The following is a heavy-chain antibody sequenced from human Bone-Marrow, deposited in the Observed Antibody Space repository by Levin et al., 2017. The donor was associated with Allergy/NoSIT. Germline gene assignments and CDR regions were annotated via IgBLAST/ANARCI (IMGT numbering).Heavy chain of an antibody. J-gene: IGHJ3*02. CDR1: GGSISSGDYY. D-gene: IGHD3-9*01. Sequence: PSETLSLTCTVSGGSISSGDYYWSWIRQPPGKGLEWIGYIYYSGSTYYNPSLKSRVTISVDTSKNQFSLKLSSVTAADTAVYYCARYFDWLAPLTNPDSFDSWGQGTMVTVSS. V-gene: IGHV4-30-4*01. CDR3: ARYFDWLAPLTNPDSFDS. CDR2: IYYSGST.